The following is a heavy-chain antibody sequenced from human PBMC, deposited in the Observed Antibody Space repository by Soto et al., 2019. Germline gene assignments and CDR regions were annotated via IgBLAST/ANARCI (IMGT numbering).Heavy chain of an antibody. CDR1: GGSIYSYY. V-gene: IGHV4-59*01. CDR2: IYYSGNT. J-gene: IGHJ4*02. D-gene: IGHD5-12*01. Sequence: SETLSLTCSVSGGSIYSYYWGWIRQPPGKGLEWIGHIYYSGNTNYNPSLKSRVTILIDTSKSQYSLKLNSVTSEDTAVYYCATSEGRDGYSFDYWGPGTLVTVSS. CDR3: ATSEGRDGYSFDY.